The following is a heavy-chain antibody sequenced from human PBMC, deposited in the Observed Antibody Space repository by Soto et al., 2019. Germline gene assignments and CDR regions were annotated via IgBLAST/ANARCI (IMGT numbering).Heavy chain of an antibody. CDR1: GYTFTTYD. D-gene: IGHD2-2*01. V-gene: IGHV1-18*04. CDR3: ARVGGYCSSTTCYRWFDP. J-gene: IGHJ5*02. CDR2: ISTYNGNT. Sequence: SVKVSCKASGYTFTTYDISWVRQAPGQGLEWMGRISTYNGNTNYAQKLQGRVTMTTDTSTSTAYMELRSLRSDDTAVYYCARVGGYCSSTTCYRWFDPWGQGTLVTASS.